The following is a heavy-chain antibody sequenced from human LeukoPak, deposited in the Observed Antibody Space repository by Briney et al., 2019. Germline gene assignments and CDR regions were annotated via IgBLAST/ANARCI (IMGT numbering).Heavy chain of an antibody. CDR3: ARELWFGGRTMFDH. J-gene: IGHJ5*02. CDR1: GFTFSSYE. CDR2: ISSSGSTI. V-gene: IGHV3-48*03. D-gene: IGHD3-10*01. Sequence: GGSLRLSCAASGFTFSSYEMNWVRQAPGKGLEWVSYISSSGSTIYYADSVKGRFTISRDNAKNSLYLQMNSLRAEDTAVYYCARELWFGGRTMFDHWGQGTLVTVSS.